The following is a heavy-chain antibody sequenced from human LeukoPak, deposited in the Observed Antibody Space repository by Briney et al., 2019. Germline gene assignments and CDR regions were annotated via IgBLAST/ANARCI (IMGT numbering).Heavy chain of an antibody. D-gene: IGHD4-17*01. CDR2: VRHDGSKE. CDR3: ANDGFYGDSNY. J-gene: IGHJ4*02. CDR1: GITFEDYG. Sequence: GGSLRLSCAMSGITFEDYGMHWVRQPPGRGLEWVAFVRHDGSKEHYADSVKGRFTISRDTSRNSLFLQMTSVTSDDTALYYCANDGFYGDSNYWGQGTLVTVSS. V-gene: IGHV3-30*02.